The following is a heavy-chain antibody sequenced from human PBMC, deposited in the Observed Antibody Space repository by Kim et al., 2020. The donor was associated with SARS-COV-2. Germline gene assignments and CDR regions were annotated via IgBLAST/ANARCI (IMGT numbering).Heavy chain of an antibody. CDR3: AREFRSDTIFGVVISPFDY. V-gene: IGHV3-48*03. CDR2: ISSSGSTI. Sequence: GGSLRLSCAASGFTFSSYEMNWVRQAPGKGLEWVSYISSSGSTIFYADSVKGRFTISRDNAKNSLYLQMNSLRAEDTAVYFCAREFRSDTIFGVVISPFDYWGQGTLVTVSS. D-gene: IGHD3-3*01. CDR1: GFTFSSYE. J-gene: IGHJ4*02.